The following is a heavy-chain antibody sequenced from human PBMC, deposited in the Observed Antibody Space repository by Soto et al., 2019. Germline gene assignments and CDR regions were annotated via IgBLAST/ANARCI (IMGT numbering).Heavy chain of an antibody. CDR3: AREKSNYDFWSGPPGRYYYGMDV. Sequence: GASVKVSCKAPGYTFTSYGISWVRQAPGQGLEWMGWISAYNGNTNYAQKLQGRVTMTTDTSTSTAYMELRSLRSDDTAVYYCAREKSNYDFWSGPPGRYYYGMDVWGQGTTVTVS. D-gene: IGHD3-3*01. CDR2: ISAYNGNT. CDR1: GYTFTSYG. V-gene: IGHV1-18*01. J-gene: IGHJ6*02.